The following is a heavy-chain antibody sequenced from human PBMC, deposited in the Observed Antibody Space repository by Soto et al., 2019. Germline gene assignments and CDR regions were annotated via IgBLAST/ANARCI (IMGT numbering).Heavy chain of an antibody. CDR1: GGTFSSYA. D-gene: IGHD1-26*01. CDR3: ARQIKSAWELPRRYYYYGMDV. V-gene: IGHV1-69*01. CDR2: IIPTFGTA. Sequence: QVQLVQSGAEVKKPGSSVKVSCKASGGTFSSYAISWVRQAPGQGLEWMGGIIPTFGTANYAQKFQGRVTITADESTSTAYMELSSLRSEDTAVYYCARQIKSAWELPRRYYYYGMDVWGQGTTVTVSS. J-gene: IGHJ6*02.